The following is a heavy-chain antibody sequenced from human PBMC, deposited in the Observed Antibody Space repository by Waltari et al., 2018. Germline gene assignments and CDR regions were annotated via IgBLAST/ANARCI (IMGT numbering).Heavy chain of an antibody. CDR1: GYTFTSYG. Sequence: QVQLGQSGAEVKKPGASVKVSCKASGYTFTSYGISWVRQAPGQGLEWMGWIIPILGIANYAQKFQGRVTITADKSTSTAYMELSSLRSEDTAVYYCARPTVRGVTRYGMDVWGQGTTVTVSS. V-gene: IGHV1-69*10. CDR2: IIPILGIA. D-gene: IGHD3-10*01. J-gene: IGHJ6*02. CDR3: ARPTVRGVTRYGMDV.